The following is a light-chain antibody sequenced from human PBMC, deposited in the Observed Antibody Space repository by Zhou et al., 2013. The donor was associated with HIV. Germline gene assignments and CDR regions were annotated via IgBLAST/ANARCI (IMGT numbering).Light chain of an antibody. Sequence: DIQMTQSPSTLSASVGDRVTITCRASQSISSWLAWYQQKPGKAPNLLIYAASRLRIGVPSRFSGSGFGTHFTLTITSLQPEDSATYYCQQGSSFPTLGPGTKVDIK. CDR3: QQGSSFPT. J-gene: IGKJ3*01. CDR1: QSISSW. CDR2: AAS. V-gene: IGKV1-12*01.